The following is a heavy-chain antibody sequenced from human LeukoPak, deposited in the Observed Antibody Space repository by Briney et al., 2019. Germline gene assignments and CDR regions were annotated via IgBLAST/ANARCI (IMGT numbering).Heavy chain of an antibody. CDR3: ARTSVSGYEIDY. CDR2: MNPNSGNT. D-gene: IGHD5-12*01. CDR1: GYTFTSYD. J-gene: IGHJ4*02. V-gene: IGHV1-8*01. Sequence: GASVKVSCKASGYTFTSYDINWVRQATGHGLEWMGWMNPNSGNTGYAQKFQGRVTMTRNTSISTAYMELSSLRSEDTAVYYCARTSVSGYEIDYWGQGTLVTVSS.